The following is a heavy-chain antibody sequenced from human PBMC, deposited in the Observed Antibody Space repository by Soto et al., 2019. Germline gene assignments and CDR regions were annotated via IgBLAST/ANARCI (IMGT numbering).Heavy chain of an antibody. CDR1: GGTFSSYA. J-gene: IGHJ6*02. Sequence: AASVKVSCKASGGTFSSYAISWVRQAPGQGLERLGGIIPIFGTANYAQKFQGRVTITADESTSTAYMELSSLRSEDTAVYYCARTPVVPAAIGPIYYYGMDVWGQGTTVTVSS. V-gene: IGHV1-69*13. CDR3: ARTPVVPAAIGPIYYYGMDV. CDR2: IIPIFGTA. D-gene: IGHD2-2*02.